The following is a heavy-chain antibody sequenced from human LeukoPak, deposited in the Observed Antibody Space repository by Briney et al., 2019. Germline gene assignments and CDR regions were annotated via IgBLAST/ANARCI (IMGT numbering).Heavy chain of an antibody. CDR2: ISVSGNT. D-gene: IGHD1-1*01. CDR3: AKDRWTEVDAFDI. CDR1: GFTLSSYA. J-gene: IGHJ3*02. V-gene: IGHV3-23*01. Sequence: GGSLRLSCAASGFTLSSYAMSWVRQAPGKGLEWVSAISVSGNTYHSDSVKGRFTISRDSSKNTLYLQMNRLRAEDAAVYYCAKDRWTEVDAFDIWGQGTMVTVSS.